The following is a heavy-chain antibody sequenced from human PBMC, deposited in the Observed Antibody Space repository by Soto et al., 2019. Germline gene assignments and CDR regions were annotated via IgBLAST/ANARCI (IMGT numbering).Heavy chain of an antibody. CDR1: GGTFSSYT. Sequence: ASVKVSCKASGGTFSSYTISWVRQAPGQRLEWIGWIVVGSGNTNYAQKFQERVTITRDMSTSTAYMELSSLRSEDTAVYYCAAPTSLNYYGSSKAYGMDVWGQGTTVTVSS. J-gene: IGHJ6*02. D-gene: IGHD3-10*01. CDR3: AAPTSLNYYGSSKAYGMDV. CDR2: IVVGSGNT. V-gene: IGHV1-58*02.